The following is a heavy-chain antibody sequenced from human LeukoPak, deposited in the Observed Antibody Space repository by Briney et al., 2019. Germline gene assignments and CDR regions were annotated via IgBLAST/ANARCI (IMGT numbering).Heavy chain of an antibody. CDR1: GFTFSRYA. V-gene: IGHV3-23*01. CDR2: VAADGGST. D-gene: IGHD2-2*01. Sequence: QPRGSLRLSCAASGFTFSRYAMTWVRQAPGKGLEWVSGVAADGGSTYYADSVKGRFTISRDNSKNTLFLQMNSLRAEDTAVYYCARMDEDCGSTTCYVYYYAMDVWGQGTTVTVSS. J-gene: IGHJ6*02. CDR3: ARMDEDCGSTTCYVYYYAMDV.